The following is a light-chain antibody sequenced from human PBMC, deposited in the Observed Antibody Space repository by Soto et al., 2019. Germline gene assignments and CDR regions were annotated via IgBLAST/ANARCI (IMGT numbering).Light chain of an antibody. CDR3: QQYNNWSPYT. V-gene: IGKV3-15*01. J-gene: IGKJ2*01. CDR1: QSVSGN. CDR2: GAS. Sequence: EIVMTQSPATLSVSPGERATLSCRASQSVSGNLAGYQQKPGQAPRLLIYGASTRATGIPARFSGSGSGTEFTLTISILQSEDFAVYYYQQYNNWSPYTFGQGTKLEIK.